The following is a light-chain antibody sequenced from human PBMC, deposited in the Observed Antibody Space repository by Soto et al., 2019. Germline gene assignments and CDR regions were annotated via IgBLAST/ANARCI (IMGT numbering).Light chain of an antibody. CDR3: QQRSHWPQT. CDR2: DAS. Sequence: EIVLTQSPATLSLSPGERATLSCRASQSVSRSLAWYQQKSGQAPRLLIYDASNRATGIPTRFSGSGSGTDFTLTISSLAPEDFAVYYCQQRSHWPQTFGQGTKVEIK. J-gene: IGKJ1*01. V-gene: IGKV3-11*01. CDR1: QSVSRS.